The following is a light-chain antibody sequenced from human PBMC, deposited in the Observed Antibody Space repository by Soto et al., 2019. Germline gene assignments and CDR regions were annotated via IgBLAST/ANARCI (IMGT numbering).Light chain of an antibody. CDR1: QTINNW. Sequence: DIQMTQSPSTLSASIGDRVTITCRASQTINNWLAWYQQKPGKAPNLLIYHASNLGTGVPSRFSGSAFGTEFTLTISSLQPDDFATYYCQHYNSYPWTFGQGTKVDI. CDR3: QHYNSYPWT. CDR2: HAS. J-gene: IGKJ1*01. V-gene: IGKV1-5*01.